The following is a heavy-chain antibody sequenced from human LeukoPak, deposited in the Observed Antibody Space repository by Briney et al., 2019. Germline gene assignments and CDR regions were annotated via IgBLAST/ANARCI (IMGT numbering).Heavy chain of an antibody. CDR1: GFTFDDHA. V-gene: IGHV3-9*01. D-gene: IGHD3-22*01. CDR2: ISWNSGSI. J-gene: IGHJ4*02. CDR3: VKGSRSTMIVVVLPYFDY. Sequence: GGSLRLSCAASGFTFDDHAMHWVRLTPGKGLEWVSGISWNSGSIGYADSVKGRFTISRDNAKNSLYLQMNSLRTEDTASYYCVKGSRSTMIVVVLPYFDYWGQGTLVTVSS.